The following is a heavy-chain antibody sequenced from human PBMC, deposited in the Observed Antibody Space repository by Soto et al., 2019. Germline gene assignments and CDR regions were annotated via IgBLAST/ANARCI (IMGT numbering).Heavy chain of an antibody. CDR1: GFTFSSYG. CDR2: IYYDGSNK. D-gene: IGHD3-22*01. V-gene: IGHV3-33*01. CDR3: ARDSKDDSSGYYAGFDY. Sequence: VQLLESGGDLVQPGGSLRLSCAVSGFTFSSYGMNWVRQAPGKGLEWVAAIYYDGSNKYYADSVRGRFTISRDNFKNTLYLHMNSLRAEDTAVYYCARDSKDDSSGYYAGFDYWGQGTLVTVSS. J-gene: IGHJ4*02.